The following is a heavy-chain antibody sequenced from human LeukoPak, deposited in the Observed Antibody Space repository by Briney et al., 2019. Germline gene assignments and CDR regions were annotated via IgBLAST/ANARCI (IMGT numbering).Heavy chain of an antibody. D-gene: IGHD6-19*01. J-gene: IGHJ4*02. CDR2: TYYRSKWYN. CDR1: GDSVSSNSAA. Sequence: SGPGRVKPSQTLSLTCAISGDSVSSNSAAWNWITQSPSRGLEWLGRTYYRSKWYNDYAVSVKSRITINPDTSKNQFSLQLNSVTPEDTAVYYCARVGGWYPENDFDYWGQGTLVTVSS. V-gene: IGHV6-1*01. CDR3: ARVGGWYPENDFDY.